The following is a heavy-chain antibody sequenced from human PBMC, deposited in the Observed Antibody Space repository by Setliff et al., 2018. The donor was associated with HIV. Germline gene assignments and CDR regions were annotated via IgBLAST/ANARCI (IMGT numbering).Heavy chain of an antibody. J-gene: IGHJ4*02. Sequence: AAAVKVSCKASGYTFKTYGMTWVRQAPGQGLEWIGWISAYTGNTNYAQKFRGRVTMTTDTSTSTAYMELRSLTFDDTAVYYCAKGSDCGGACQPVGDYWGQGTLVTVSS. V-gene: IGHV1-18*01. CDR2: ISAYTGNT. CDR3: AKGSDCGGACQPVGDY. CDR1: GYTFKTYG. D-gene: IGHD2-21*02.